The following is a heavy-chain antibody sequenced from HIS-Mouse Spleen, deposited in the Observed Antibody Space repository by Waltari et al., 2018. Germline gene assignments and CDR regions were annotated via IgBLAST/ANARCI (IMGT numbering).Heavy chain of an antibody. J-gene: IGHJ4*02. V-gene: IGHV2-70*15. CDR3: ARIAEGYSSGWYAFDY. CDR2: IDWDDDK. Sequence: QVTLRESGPALVKHTQTLTLTCTFSGFPLSTSGMCVSWIRQPPGKALEWLARIDWDDDKYYSTSLKTRLTISKDTSKNQVVLTMTNMDPVDTATYYCARIAEGYSSGWYAFDYWGQGTLVTVSS. D-gene: IGHD6-19*01. CDR1: GFPLSTSGMC.